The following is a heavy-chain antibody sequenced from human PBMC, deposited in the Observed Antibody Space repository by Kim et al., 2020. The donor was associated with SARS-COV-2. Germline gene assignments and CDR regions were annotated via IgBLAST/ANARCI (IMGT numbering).Heavy chain of an antibody. D-gene: IGHD1-20*01. CDR1: GFTFSSYA. Sequence: GGSLRLSCAASGFTFSSYAMSWVRQAPGKGLEWVSTISVSGGSTFFADSVKGRFTISRENSKNTLYLQINSLRAEDTAIYYCAKPITGTFRGYDYWGQGT. CDR2: ISVSGGST. J-gene: IGHJ4*02. CDR3: AKPITGTFRGYDY. V-gene: IGHV3-23*01.